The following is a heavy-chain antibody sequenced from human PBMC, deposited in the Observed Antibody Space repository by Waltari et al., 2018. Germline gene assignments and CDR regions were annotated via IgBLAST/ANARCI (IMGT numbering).Heavy chain of an antibody. D-gene: IGHD5-12*01. CDR3: ARDAGGYNFYYYYGMDV. CDR1: GFTFSSYS. Sequence: EVQLVESGGGLVKPGGSLRLSCAASGFTFSSYSMHWVRQAPGRGLEWVSSISSSSSYIYYADSVKGRFTISRDNAKNSLYLQMNSLRAEDTAVYYCARDAGGYNFYYYYGMDVWGQGTTVTVSS. J-gene: IGHJ6*02. V-gene: IGHV3-21*01. CDR2: ISSSSSYI.